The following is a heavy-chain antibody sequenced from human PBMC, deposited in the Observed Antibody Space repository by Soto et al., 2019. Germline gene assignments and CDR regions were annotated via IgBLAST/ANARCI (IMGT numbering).Heavy chain of an antibody. CDR1: GFTFSSYS. Sequence: EVQLVESGGGLVQPGGSLRLSCAASGFTFSSYSVSWVRQAPGKGLEWVSYISSTSNTIYYADSVKGRFTISRDNAKNXXYLHMTSLSAEDTAVYYCARDRGCSGGICYRDLGYWGQGTLVTVSS. CDR3: ARDRGCSGGICYRDLGY. D-gene: IGHD2-15*01. J-gene: IGHJ4*02. V-gene: IGHV3-48*01. CDR2: ISSTSNTI.